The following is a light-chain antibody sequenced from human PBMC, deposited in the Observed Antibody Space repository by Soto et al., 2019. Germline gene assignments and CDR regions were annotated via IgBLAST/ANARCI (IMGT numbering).Light chain of an antibody. CDR3: QQRSNWPRT. Sequence: EIVLTQSPATLSLSPGERATLSCRASQGISTYLAWYQQKPGQAPRLLIYDASNRATGIPARFGGSGSGTDFTLTISSLEPEDFAVYYCQQRSNWPRTFGQGTKVEIK. V-gene: IGKV3-11*01. CDR1: QGISTY. CDR2: DAS. J-gene: IGKJ1*01.